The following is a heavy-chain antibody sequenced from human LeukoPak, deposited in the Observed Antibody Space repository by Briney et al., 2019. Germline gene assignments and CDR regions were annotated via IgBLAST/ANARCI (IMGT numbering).Heavy chain of an antibody. J-gene: IGHJ4*02. D-gene: IGHD2-15*01. CDR3: ARDRYCSGGSCYYFDY. CDR2: ISSSGSTI. V-gene: IGHV3-48*03. CDR1: GFTFSSYE. Sequence: GGSPRLSCAASGFTFSSYEMNWVRQAPGKGLEWASYISSSGSTIYYADSVKGRFTISRDNAKNSLYLQMNSLRAEDTAVYYCARDRYCSGGSCYYFDYWGQGTLVTVSS.